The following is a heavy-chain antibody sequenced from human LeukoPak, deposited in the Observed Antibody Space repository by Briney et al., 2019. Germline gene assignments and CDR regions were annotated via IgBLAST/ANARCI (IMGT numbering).Heavy chain of an antibody. V-gene: IGHV1-69*01. CDR2: IIPIFGTA. CDR3: ARAYYYGSGSYYTGRLDY. J-gene: IGHJ4*02. Sequence: SVKVSRKASGGTFSSYAISWVRQAPGQGLEWMGGIIPIFGTANYAQKFQGRVTITADESTSTAYMELSSLRSEDTAVYYCARAYYYGSGSYYTGRLDYWGQGTLVTVSS. D-gene: IGHD3-10*01. CDR1: GGTFSSYA.